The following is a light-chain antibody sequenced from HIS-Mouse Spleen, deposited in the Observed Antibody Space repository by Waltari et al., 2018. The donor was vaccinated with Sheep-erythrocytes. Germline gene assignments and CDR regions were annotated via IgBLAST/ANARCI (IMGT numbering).Light chain of an antibody. CDR3: CSYAGSYNHV. CDR2: DFS. CDR1: SSDVGGYNY. V-gene: IGLV2-11*01. Sequence: QSALTQPRSVSGSPGQSVTISCTGTSSDVGGYNYVSCYQQHPGKAPKLMMYDFSKRPSGVPDRFSGSKSGNTASLTISGLQAEDEADYYCCSYAGSYNHVFATGTKVTVL. J-gene: IGLJ1*01.